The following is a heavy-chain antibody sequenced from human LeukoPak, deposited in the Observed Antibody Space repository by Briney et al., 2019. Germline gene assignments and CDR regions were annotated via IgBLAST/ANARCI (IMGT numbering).Heavy chain of an antibody. CDR1: GGSISTYF. D-gene: IGHD2-8*02. J-gene: IGHJ4*02. V-gene: IGHV4-59*08. CDR2: IYYSGST. Sequence: SQTLSLTCTVSGGSISTYFWSWIRQPPGKGLEWIGHIYYSGSTTHNPPLKSRVAISVDASKNQLSLKLSSVTAADTAVYYCARHKTGGTCPLDYWGQGTLVTVSS. CDR3: ARHKTGGTCPLDY.